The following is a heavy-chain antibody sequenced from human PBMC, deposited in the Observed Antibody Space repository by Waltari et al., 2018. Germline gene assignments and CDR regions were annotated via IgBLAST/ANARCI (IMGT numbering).Heavy chain of an antibody. J-gene: IGHJ3*02. CDR2: ISYDGSNK. CDR3: ARDTYGPRPFDI. Sequence: QVQLVESGGGVVQPGRSLRLSCAASGFTFSSYAMHWVRQAPGKGLEWVAVISYDGSNKYYADSVKGRFTISRDNSKNTLYLQMNSLRAEDTAVYYCARDTYGPRPFDIWGQGTMVTVSS. V-gene: IGHV3-30-3*01. CDR1: GFTFSSYA. D-gene: IGHD4-17*01.